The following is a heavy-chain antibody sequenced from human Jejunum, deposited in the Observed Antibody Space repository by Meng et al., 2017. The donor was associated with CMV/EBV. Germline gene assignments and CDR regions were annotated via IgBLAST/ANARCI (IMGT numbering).Heavy chain of an antibody. D-gene: IGHD3-10*01. J-gene: IGHJ4*02. V-gene: IGHV3-23*04. Sequence: VPRVASWGGLVQPGGSLRLSCAASGFTFSSYAMSWVRQAPGKGLEWVSPISGSGSSTYYADSVKGRFTISRDNSENTLYLQMNSLRAEDTAVYYCAKGGLGSPGLDSWGQGTLVTVSS. CDR3: AKGGLGSPGLDS. CDR2: ISGSGSST. CDR1: GFTFSSYA.